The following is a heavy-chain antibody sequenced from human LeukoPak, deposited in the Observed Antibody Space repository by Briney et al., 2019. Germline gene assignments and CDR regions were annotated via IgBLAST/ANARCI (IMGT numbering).Heavy chain of an antibody. CDR2: ISYDGSNK. J-gene: IGHJ4*02. CDR1: GFTFSSYA. CDR3: ARAGDTAAGTGEVDY. D-gene: IGHD6-13*01. Sequence: PGGSLRLSCAASGFTFSSYAMHWVRQAPGKGLEWVAVISYDGSNKYYADSVKGRFTISRDNSKNSLYLQMNSLRAEDTAVYYCARAGDTAAGTGEVDYWGQGTLVTVSS. V-gene: IGHV3-30-3*01.